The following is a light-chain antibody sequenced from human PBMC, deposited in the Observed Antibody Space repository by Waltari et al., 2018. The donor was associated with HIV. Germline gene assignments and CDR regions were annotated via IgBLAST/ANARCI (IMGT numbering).Light chain of an antibody. CDR3: AAWDVSLRGAYV. J-gene: IGLJ1*01. CDR1: SSDIGSNY. Sequence: QSVLTQPPSASGTPGQRVTISCSGASSDIGSNYVYWYQQLPGTAPKLLIYRNNQRPSGVPDRFSGSKSGTSASLAISGLLSEDEADYYCAAWDVSLRGAYVFGTGTKVAVL. CDR2: RNN. V-gene: IGLV1-47*01.